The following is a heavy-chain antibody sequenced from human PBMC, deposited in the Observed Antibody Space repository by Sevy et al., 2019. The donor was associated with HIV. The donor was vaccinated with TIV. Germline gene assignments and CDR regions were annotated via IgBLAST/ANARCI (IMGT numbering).Heavy chain of an antibody. Sequence: SETLSLTCTVSGGSVSSGSYYWSWIRQPPGKGLEWIGYIYYSGSTNYNPSLKSRDTISVDTSKNQFSLKLSSVTAADTAVYYCARVRKAARLIDYWGQGTLVTVSS. D-gene: IGHD6-6*01. V-gene: IGHV4-61*01. CDR1: GGSVSSGSYY. CDR3: ARVRKAARLIDY. J-gene: IGHJ4*02. CDR2: IYYSGST.